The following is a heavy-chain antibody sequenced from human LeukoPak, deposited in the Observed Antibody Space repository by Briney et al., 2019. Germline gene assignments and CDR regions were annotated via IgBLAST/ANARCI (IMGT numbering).Heavy chain of an antibody. D-gene: IGHD5-18*01. J-gene: IGHJ3*02. Sequence: GGSLRLSCAASGFTFSSYAMSWVRQAPGKGLESVSAISGSGGSTYYADSVKGRFTISRDNSKNTLYLQMNSLRAEDTAVYYCARAPVDTAMAHDAFDIWGQGTMVTVSS. CDR3: ARAPVDTAMAHDAFDI. CDR1: GFTFSSYA. V-gene: IGHV3-23*01. CDR2: ISGSGGST.